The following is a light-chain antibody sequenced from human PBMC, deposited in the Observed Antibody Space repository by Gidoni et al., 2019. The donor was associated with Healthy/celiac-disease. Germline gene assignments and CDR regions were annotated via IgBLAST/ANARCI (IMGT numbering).Light chain of an antibody. CDR2: WAS. Sequence: LMTQSPDSLALSLGERATIHCTSSQSVLYSSNNKNYLAWYQQKPGQPPKLLIYWASTREAGVPARFSGSGSGTDFTLTISSLQAEDVAVYYCQQYYSSPRTLGEGTKVEIK. CDR3: QQYYSSPRT. V-gene: IGKV4-1*01. J-gene: IGKJ4*02. CDR1: QSVLYSSNNKNY.